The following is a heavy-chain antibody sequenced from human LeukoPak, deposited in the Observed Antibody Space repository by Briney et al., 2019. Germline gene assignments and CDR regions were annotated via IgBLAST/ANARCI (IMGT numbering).Heavy chain of an antibody. Sequence: GASVKVSCKASGYTFTNYGISWVRQAPGQGLEWMGWISAYNGNTNYAQKLQGRVTMTTDTSTSTAYMELRSLRSDDTAVYYCASGYCSSTSCYPDYWGQGTLVTVSS. D-gene: IGHD2-2*01. CDR3: ASGYCSSTSCYPDY. J-gene: IGHJ4*02. CDR2: ISAYNGNT. V-gene: IGHV1-18*01. CDR1: GYTFTNYG.